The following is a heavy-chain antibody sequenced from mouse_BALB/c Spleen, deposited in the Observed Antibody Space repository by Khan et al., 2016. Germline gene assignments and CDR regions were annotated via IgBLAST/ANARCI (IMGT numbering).Heavy chain of an antibody. CDR3: ARTYYGSSHYLDY. V-gene: IGHV5-17*02. Sequence: EVELVESGGGLVQPGGSRKLSCAASGFTFSSFGMHWVRQAPEKGLEWVAYISSVSSTIYYADTVKGRFTISRDNPKNTLFLQMTSLRAEDTAMYYCARTYYGSSHYLDYWGQGTTLTVSS. D-gene: IGHD1-1*01. CDR1: GFTFSSFG. J-gene: IGHJ2*01. CDR2: ISSVSSTI.